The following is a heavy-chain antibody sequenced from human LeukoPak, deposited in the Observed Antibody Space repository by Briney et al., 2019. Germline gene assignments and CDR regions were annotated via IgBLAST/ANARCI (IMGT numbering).Heavy chain of an antibody. Sequence: SETLSLTCTVSGGSISSYYWSWIWQPPGKGLEWIGRIYTSGSTNYNPSLKSRVTISVDTSKNQFSLKLSPVTAADTAVYYCARTSDYDFWSGFDYWGQGTLVTVSS. D-gene: IGHD3-3*01. CDR3: ARTSDYDFWSGFDY. V-gene: IGHV4-4*08. CDR1: GGSISSYY. CDR2: IYTSGST. J-gene: IGHJ4*02.